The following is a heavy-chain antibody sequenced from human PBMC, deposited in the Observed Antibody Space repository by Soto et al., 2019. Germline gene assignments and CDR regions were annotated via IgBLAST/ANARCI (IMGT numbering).Heavy chain of an antibody. Sequence: SDTLSLTCTVYGGSFSDYYWSWIRQAPGKGLEWIGEISHSGSTNYNPSLNSRVTISVVTSKNQFSLRLSSVTAADTAVYYCARAYGSGSYYTPIDPWGQGTLVTVS. CDR2: ISHSGST. D-gene: IGHD3-10*01. J-gene: IGHJ5*02. V-gene: IGHV4-34*01. CDR1: GGSFSDYY. CDR3: ARAYGSGSYYTPIDP.